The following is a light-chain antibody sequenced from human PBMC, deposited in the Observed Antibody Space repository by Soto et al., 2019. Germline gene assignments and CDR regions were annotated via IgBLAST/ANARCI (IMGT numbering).Light chain of an antibody. Sequence: EIVLTQSPGTLSLSPGERATLSCRASQSVRDSHLAWYQQKPGQAPSLLIYETSSRATGIPDRFRGSGSGTEFALTITRVEPEDVAMYFCQQYGGSPGTFGQGTKVEI. CDR1: QSVRDSH. V-gene: IGKV3-20*01. J-gene: IGKJ1*01. CDR2: ETS. CDR3: QQYGGSPGT.